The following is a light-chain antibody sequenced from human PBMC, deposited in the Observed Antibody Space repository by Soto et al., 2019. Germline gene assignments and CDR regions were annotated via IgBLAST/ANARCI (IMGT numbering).Light chain of an antibody. J-gene: IGKJ1*01. CDR3: QQYDNLPRT. CDR2: DAS. Sequence: DIQMTQSPSSLSASVGVRVTITCQASQDISNYLNWYQQKPGKAPKLLIYDASNLETGVPSRFSGSGSGTDFTFTISSLQPEDIATYYCQQYDNLPRTFGQGTKVDIK. CDR1: QDISNY. V-gene: IGKV1-33*01.